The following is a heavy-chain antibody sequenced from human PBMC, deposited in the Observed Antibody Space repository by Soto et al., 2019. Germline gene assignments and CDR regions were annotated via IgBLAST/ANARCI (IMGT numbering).Heavy chain of an antibody. V-gene: IGHV4-30-4*01. CDR1: GGSISSGDYY. Sequence: PSETLSLTCTVSGGSISSGDYYWSWIRQPPGKGLEWIGYIYNSGSTYYNPSLESRVIISVDTSKNQFSLKVSSVTAADTAVYFCARDDASYYDSSGRKHKTHAFGIWGQGTMVTVSS. J-gene: IGHJ3*02. CDR2: IYNSGST. CDR3: ARDDASYYDSSGRKHKTHAFGI. D-gene: IGHD3-22*01.